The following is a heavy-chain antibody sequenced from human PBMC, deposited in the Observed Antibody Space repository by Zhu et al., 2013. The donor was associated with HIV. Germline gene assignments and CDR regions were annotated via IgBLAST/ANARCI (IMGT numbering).Heavy chain of an antibody. Sequence: QVQLVQSGAEVKKPGSSVKVSCKASGGTFSSYAISWVRQAPGQGLEWMGGIIPIFGTANYAQKFQGRVTITADESTSTAYMELSSLRSEDTAVYYCARVTTMARGVLGDWFDPGAREPWSPSPQ. CDR2: IIPIFGTA. D-gene: IGHD3-10*01. CDR3: ARVTTMARGVLGDWFDP. CDR1: GGTFSSYA. J-gene: IGHJ5*02. V-gene: IGHV1-69*01.